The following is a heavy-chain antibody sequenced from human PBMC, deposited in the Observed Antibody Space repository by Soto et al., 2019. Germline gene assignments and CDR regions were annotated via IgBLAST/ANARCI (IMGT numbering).Heavy chain of an antibody. D-gene: IGHD3-3*01. CDR2: VIHNGNT. CDR3: GRGGQMCQHFGMDV. V-gene: IGHV4-59*11. J-gene: IGHJ6*02. Sequence: NPSETLYLTCSVSGGSINNHFWRWIRQTPGKPLEWIGYVIHNGNTQYNPSFTSRVKISVDLSKNEFSLMLRSVAAAHTALYYCGRGGQMCQHFGMDVGGQWIQVTVSS. CDR1: GGSINNHF.